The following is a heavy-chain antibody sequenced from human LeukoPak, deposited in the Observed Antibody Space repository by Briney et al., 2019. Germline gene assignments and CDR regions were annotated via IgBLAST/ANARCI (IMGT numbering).Heavy chain of an antibody. J-gene: IGHJ4*02. Sequence: EGSVRVSCAASGFTFTSYDMHWVRQAPGKGLEWVALIRYDRGSKYYADYVKGRFTISRDTSISTPYMELNSLTSDDTAVYYCAKDILPNTVPWDYWGQGTLVTVSS. CDR1: GFTFTSYD. CDR3: AKDILPNTVPWDY. CDR2: IRYDRGSK. V-gene: IGHV3-30*02. D-gene: IGHD4-17*01.